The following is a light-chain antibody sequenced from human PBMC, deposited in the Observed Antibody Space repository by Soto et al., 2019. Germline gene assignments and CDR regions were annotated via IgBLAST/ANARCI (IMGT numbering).Light chain of an antibody. J-gene: IGKJ4*01. CDR1: QSVSSSY. Sequence: EIVLTQSPGTLSLSPGERATLSCRASQSVSSSYLAWYQQKPGQAPRLLIYGASSRATGIPDRFSGSGSGTDFTLTTSRLEPEDFAAYYCQQYGSSPPRLTFGGGTKVEIK. CDR3: QQYGSSPPRLT. V-gene: IGKV3-20*01. CDR2: GAS.